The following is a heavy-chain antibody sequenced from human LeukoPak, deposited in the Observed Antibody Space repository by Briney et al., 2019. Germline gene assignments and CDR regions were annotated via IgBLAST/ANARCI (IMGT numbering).Heavy chain of an antibody. CDR3: ARGRGVHDSHTYDYFDY. Sequence: ASVKVSCKASGYTFTSYGVSWVRQAPGQGLEWMGWISGSNGNTDYAQKLQGRVTMTTDTSTSTAYMELRSLRSEDTAVYYCARGRGVHDSHTYDYFDYWGQGSLVTVSS. V-gene: IGHV1-18*01. D-gene: IGHD3-22*01. CDR2: ISGSNGNT. CDR1: GYTFTSYG. J-gene: IGHJ4*02.